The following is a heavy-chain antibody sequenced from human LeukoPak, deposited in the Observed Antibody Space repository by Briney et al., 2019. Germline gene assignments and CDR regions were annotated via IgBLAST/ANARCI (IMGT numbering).Heavy chain of an antibody. J-gene: IGHJ5*02. CDR1: GFTFSNAW. Sequence: TGGSLRLSCAASGFTFSNAWMNWARQPPGKGLEWIGSIYDSGSTYYNPSLKSRVTISVDTSKNQFSLKLNSVTAADTAVYYCARHYGPWGQGTLVTVSS. CDR3: ARHYGP. CDR2: IYDSGST. V-gene: IGHV4-39*01. D-gene: IGHD3-10*01.